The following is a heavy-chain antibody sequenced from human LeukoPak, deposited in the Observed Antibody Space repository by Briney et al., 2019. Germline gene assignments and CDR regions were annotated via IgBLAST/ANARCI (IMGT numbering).Heavy chain of an antibody. CDR2: ISSSSSTI. Sequence: GGSLRLSCAASGFTFSSYSMNWVRQAPGKGLEWVSYISSSSSTIYYADSVKGRFTISRDNAKNSLYLQMNSLRAEDTAVYYCARGPSYYYGSGSLGWFDPWGQGTLVTVSS. V-gene: IGHV3-48*01. J-gene: IGHJ5*02. D-gene: IGHD3-10*01. CDR3: ARGPSYYYGSGSLGWFDP. CDR1: GFTFSSYS.